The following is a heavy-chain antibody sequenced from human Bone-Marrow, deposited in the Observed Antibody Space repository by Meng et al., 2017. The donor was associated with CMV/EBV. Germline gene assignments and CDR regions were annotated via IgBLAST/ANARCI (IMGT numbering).Heavy chain of an antibody. J-gene: IGHJ4*02. V-gene: IGHV2-5*01. Sequence: QSPWQVPLPAPVEPTQTLGRTRTFSGFSLSTSCVGVGWIRQPQGQALEWLALIFWHDDKRYSPSLKSRHTITTDTSKNQVVLTMTNMDPVDTATYYCAHTPITMVRGVDWGQGTLVTVSS. CDR1: GFSLSTSCVG. CDR2: IFWHDDK. D-gene: IGHD3-10*01. CDR3: AHTPITMVRGVD.